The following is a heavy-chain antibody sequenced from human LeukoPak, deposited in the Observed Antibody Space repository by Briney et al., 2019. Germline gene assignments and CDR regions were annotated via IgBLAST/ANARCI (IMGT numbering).Heavy chain of an antibody. CDR2: ISGSGGAT. CDR3: AKGAYCHGSGRYLDY. CDR1: GFTFSSYA. V-gene: IGHV3-23*01. J-gene: IGHJ4*02. D-gene: IGHD3-10*01. Sequence: GGSLRLSCAASGFTFSSYAMNWVRQAPGKGLEWVSAISGSGGATYYADSVKGRFTMSRDNSKNTLYLQMNSLRAEDTAVYYCAKGAYCHGSGRYLDYWGQGTLVTVSS.